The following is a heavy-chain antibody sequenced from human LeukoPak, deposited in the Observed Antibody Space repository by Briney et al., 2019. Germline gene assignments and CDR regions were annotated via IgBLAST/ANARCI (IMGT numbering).Heavy chain of an antibody. D-gene: IGHD3-10*01. CDR1: GFTFSSYA. CDR3: AKARKITMVRAVNDY. V-gene: IGHV3-23*01. J-gene: IGHJ4*02. CDR2: ISGSGGST. Sequence: GGSLRLSCAASGFTFSSYAMSWVRQAPGKGLEWVSAISGSGGSTYYADSVKGRFTISRDNSKNTLYLQMNSLRAEDTAVYYCAKARKITMVRAVNDYWGQGTLVTVSS.